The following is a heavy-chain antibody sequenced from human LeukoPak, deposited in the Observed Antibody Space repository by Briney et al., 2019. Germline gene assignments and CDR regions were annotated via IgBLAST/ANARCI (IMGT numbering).Heavy chain of an antibody. J-gene: IGHJ6*02. Sequence: PGGSLRLSCAASGFTFSSYSMNWVRQAPGKGLEWVSSISSSSSYIYYADSVKGRFTISRDNAKNSLYLQMNSLRAEDTAVYYCARDGGYCSGGSCPSHYYYYGMDVWGQGTTVTVSS. D-gene: IGHD2-15*01. CDR3: ARDGGYCSGGSCPSHYYYYGMDV. CDR1: GFTFSSYS. CDR2: ISSSSSYI. V-gene: IGHV3-21*01.